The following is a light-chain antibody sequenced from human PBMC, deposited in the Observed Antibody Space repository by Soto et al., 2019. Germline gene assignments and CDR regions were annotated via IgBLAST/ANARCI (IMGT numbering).Light chain of an antibody. J-gene: IGKJ1*01. CDR2: DAS. CDR1: QSVSSY. CDR3: QQYNTYPWT. V-gene: IGKV3-11*01. Sequence: EIVLTQSPATMSLSPGERATLSCRASQSVSSYLAWYQHKPGQAPRLLIYDASYRATGIPARFSGSGSGTDFTLTISSLQPDDFATYYCQQYNTYPWTFGQGTKVEF.